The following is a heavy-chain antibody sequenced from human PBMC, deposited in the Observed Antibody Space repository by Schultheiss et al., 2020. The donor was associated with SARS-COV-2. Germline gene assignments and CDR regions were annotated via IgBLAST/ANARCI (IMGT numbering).Heavy chain of an antibody. CDR3: ARDGIPAVVPPYYYGMDV. CDR2: ISSIGSTI. CDR1: GFTFSSYE. Sequence: GGSLRLSCAASGFTFSSYEMNWVRQAPGKGLEWVSYISSIGSTIYYADSVKGRFTISRDNAKNSLYLQMNSLRAEDTAVYYCARDGIPAVVPPYYYGMDVWGQGTTVTVSS. J-gene: IGHJ6*02. D-gene: IGHD4-23*01. V-gene: IGHV3-48*03.